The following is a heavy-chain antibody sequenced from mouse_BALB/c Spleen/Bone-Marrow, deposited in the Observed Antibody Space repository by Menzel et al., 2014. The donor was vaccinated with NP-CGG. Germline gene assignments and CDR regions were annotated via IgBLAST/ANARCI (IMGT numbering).Heavy chain of an antibody. CDR2: IDPANGNT. V-gene: IGHV14-3*02. Sequence: VQLQQSGAELVKPGASVKLSCTASGFNIKDTYMHWVKQRPEQGLEWIGRIDPANGNTKYDPKFQGKATIPADTSSNTAYLQLSSLPSEDKAVYSGVCYYYGSAWFAYGGQGTLVTVSA. CDR1: GFNIKDTY. D-gene: IGHD1-1*01. CDR3: VCYYYGSAWFAY. J-gene: IGHJ3*01.